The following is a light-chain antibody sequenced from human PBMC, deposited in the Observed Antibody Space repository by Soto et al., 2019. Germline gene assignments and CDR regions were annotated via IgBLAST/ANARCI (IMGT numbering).Light chain of an antibody. Sequence: DIQMTQSPSSLSASVGDRVTITCRASQSISSYLNWYQQKPGKAPKLLIYAASSLQSGVPSRFSGSGSGTDFTLTISSLPPEDFATYYCQQSYSTYMYTFGQGTKLEIK. J-gene: IGKJ2*01. V-gene: IGKV1-39*01. CDR1: QSISSY. CDR2: AAS. CDR3: QQSYSTYMYT.